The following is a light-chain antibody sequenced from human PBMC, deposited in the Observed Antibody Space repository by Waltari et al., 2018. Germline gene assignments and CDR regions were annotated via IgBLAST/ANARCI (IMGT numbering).Light chain of an antibody. CDR3: SSYTSSSTRRV. CDR1: SSDVGGYNY. CDR2: EVS. J-gene: IGLJ3*02. V-gene: IGLV2-14*01. Sequence: QSALTQPASVSGSPGQSITISCTGTSSDVGGYNYVSWYQQHPGKAPKLMIYEVSNRPSGVSTRFAGSKSGNTASLTISGLQAEDEADYYCSSYTSSSTRRVFGGGTKLTVL.